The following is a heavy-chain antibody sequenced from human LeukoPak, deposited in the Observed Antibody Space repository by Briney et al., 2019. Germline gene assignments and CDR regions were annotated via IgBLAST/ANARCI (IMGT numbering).Heavy chain of an antibody. CDR3: ARGRYCSGGSCYGDWFDP. J-gene: IGHJ5*02. CDR2: MNPNSGNT. V-gene: IGHV1-8*01. D-gene: IGHD2-15*01. CDR1: GYTFTSYD. Sequence: GASVKVSCKASGYTFTSYDINWVRQATGQGLGWMGWMNPNSGNTGYAQKFQGRVTMTRNTSISTAYMELSSLRSEDTAVYYCARGRYCSGGSCYGDWFDPWGQGTLVTVSS.